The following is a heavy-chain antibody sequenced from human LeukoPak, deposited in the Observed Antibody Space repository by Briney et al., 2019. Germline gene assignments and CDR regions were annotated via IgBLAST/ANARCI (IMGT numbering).Heavy chain of an antibody. V-gene: IGHV3-23*01. Sequence: GGSLRLSCAASRFTFNSYAMSWVRQAPGKGLEWVSVIGGSNGITFYVGSVKGRFTISRDNSKDTLYLQMNSLRAEDTAVYYCAKGWVTTLDYWGQGTLVTVSS. J-gene: IGHJ4*02. D-gene: IGHD4-17*01. CDR2: IGGSNGIT. CDR1: RFTFNSYA. CDR3: AKGWVTTLDY.